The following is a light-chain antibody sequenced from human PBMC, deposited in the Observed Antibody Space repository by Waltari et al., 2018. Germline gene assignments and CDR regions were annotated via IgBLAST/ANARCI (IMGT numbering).Light chain of an antibody. V-gene: IGLV1-47*03. Sequence: QSVLTQPPSASGTPGQRVTISCSGSSSTIGSNYVYWYQHLPGTAPKLLIYRNDQRPSGVPDRFSGSKSGTSASLAISELWSEDEADYYCVAWDDSLSATVFGGGTKLTVL. J-gene: IGLJ3*02. CDR3: VAWDDSLSATV. CDR2: RND. CDR1: SSTIGSNY.